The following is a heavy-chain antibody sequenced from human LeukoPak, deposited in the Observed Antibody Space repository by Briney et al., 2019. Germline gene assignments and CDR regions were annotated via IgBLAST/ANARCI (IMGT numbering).Heavy chain of an antibody. Sequence: PGGSLRLSCAASGFTFSSYAMHWVRQAPGKELEWVAVISYDGSNKYYADSVKGRFTISRDNSKNTLYLQMNSLRAEDTAVYYCARARGDFDYWGQGTLVTVSS. V-gene: IGHV3-30*04. CDR1: GFTFSSYA. CDR2: ISYDGSNK. CDR3: ARARGDFDY. J-gene: IGHJ4*02. D-gene: IGHD3-16*01.